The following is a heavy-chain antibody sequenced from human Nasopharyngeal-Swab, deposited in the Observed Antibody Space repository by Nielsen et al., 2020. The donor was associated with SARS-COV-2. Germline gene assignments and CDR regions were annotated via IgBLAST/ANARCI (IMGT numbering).Heavy chain of an antibody. Sequence: SLKISCAASGFTFDDYAMHWVRQVPGKGLERVSRISWNSGNIIYADSVRGRFTISRDNTKKILLLEMNSLRPEDTAFYYCAKDACSTNCNFEFWGQGTLVTVSS. CDR2: ISWNSGNI. CDR1: GFTFDDYA. D-gene: IGHD1-1*01. J-gene: IGHJ4*02. V-gene: IGHV3-9*01. CDR3: AKDACSTNCNFEF.